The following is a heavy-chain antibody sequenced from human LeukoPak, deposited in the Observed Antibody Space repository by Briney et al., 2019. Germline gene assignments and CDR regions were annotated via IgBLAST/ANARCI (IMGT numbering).Heavy chain of an antibody. Sequence: SETLSLTCTVSGGSISSYYWSRIRQPPGKGLEWIGYIYYSGSTNYNPSLKSRVTISVDTSKNQFSLKLSSVTAADTAVYYCARYRTGGVDYWGQGTLVTVSS. J-gene: IGHJ4*02. D-gene: IGHD7-27*01. CDR3: ARYRTGGVDY. V-gene: IGHV4-59*01. CDR2: IYYSGST. CDR1: GGSISSYY.